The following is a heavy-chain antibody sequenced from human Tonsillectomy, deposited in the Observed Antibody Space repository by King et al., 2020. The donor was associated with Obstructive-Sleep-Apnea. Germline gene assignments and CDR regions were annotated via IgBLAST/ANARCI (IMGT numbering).Heavy chain of an antibody. CDR2: IYYSGST. D-gene: IGHD1-14*01. CDR1: GGSISSSSYY. V-gene: IGHV4-39*07. Sequence: QLQESGPGLVKPSETLSLTCTVSGGSISSSSYYWGWIRQPPGKGLEWIGSIYYSGSTYYNPSLKSRVTISVDTSKNQFSLKLSSVTAADTAVYYCAISKRFTWYVSLYYFDYWGQGTLVTVSS. J-gene: IGHJ4*02. CDR3: AISKRFTWYVSLYYFDY.